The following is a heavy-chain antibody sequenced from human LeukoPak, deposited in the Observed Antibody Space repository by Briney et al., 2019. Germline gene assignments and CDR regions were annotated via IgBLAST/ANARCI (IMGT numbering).Heavy chain of an antibody. V-gene: IGHV1-69*04. CDR2: IIPILGIA. J-gene: IGHJ4*02. D-gene: IGHD3-22*01. CDR3: ARDKYSYNGSGFFSGASFDY. Sequence: SVKVSCKASGGTFSSYAISWVRQAPGQGLEWMGRIIPILGIANYAQKFQGRVTITADKSTSTAYMELSSLRSEDTAVYYCARDKYSYNGSGFFSGASFDYGGQEPRVTVPS. CDR1: GGTFSSYA.